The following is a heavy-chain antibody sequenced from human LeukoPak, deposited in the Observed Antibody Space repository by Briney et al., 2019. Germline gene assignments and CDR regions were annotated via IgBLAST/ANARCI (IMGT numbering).Heavy chain of an antibody. CDR3: AMTSDEIAARPGDWFDP. Sequence: SETLSLTCTVSGGSLSSSSYYWGWIRQPPGKGLEWIGSIYYSGSTYYNPSLKSRVTISVDTSKNQFSLKLSSVTAADTAVYYCAMTSDEIAARPGDWFDPWGQGTLVTVSS. CDR1: GGSLSSSSYY. V-gene: IGHV4-39*01. J-gene: IGHJ5*02. D-gene: IGHD6-6*01. CDR2: IYYSGST.